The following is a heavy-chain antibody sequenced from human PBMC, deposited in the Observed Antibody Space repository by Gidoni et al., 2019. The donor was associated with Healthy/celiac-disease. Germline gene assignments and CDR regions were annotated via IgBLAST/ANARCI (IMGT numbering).Heavy chain of an antibody. J-gene: IGHJ4*02. V-gene: IGHV3-13*01. D-gene: IGHD6-13*01. CDR3: ARAYSSSWYSVDGGYFDY. CDR1: GFTFSSYD. CDR2: IGTAGDT. Sequence: EVQLVESGGGLVQPGGSLRLSCAASGFTFSSYDMHWVRQATGKGLEWVSAIGTAGDTYYPGSVKGRFTIFRENAKNSLYLQMNSLRAGDTAVYYCARAYSSSWYSVDGGYFDYWGQGTLVTVSS.